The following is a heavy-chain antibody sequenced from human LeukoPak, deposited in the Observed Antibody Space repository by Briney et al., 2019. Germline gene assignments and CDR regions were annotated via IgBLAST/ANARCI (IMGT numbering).Heavy chain of an antibody. CDR3: ARGPRESSSSDY. CDR1: GYTFTKYG. Sequence: ASVKVSCKASGYTFTKYGISWVRQAPGQGLEWMGWMNPDNGNTGYAQKFQGRVSMSGDTSISTAFLVLSSLRSDDTAVYFCARGPRESSSSDYWGQGTLVSVSS. J-gene: IGHJ4*02. CDR2: MNPDNGNT. V-gene: IGHV1-8*01. D-gene: IGHD6-13*01.